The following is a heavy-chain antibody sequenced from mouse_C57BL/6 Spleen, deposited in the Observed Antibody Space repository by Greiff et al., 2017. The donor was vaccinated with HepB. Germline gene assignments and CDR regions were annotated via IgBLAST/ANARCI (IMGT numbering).Heavy chain of an antibody. D-gene: IGHD2-4*01. J-gene: IGHJ4*01. CDR2: IYPGSGST. CDR3: ARDDSGAMDY. Sequence: QVQLKQPGAELVKPGASVKMSCKASGYTFTSYWITWVKQRPGQGLEWIGDIYPGSGSTNYNEKFKSKATLTVDTSSSTAYMQRSSLTSEDSAVYYCARDDSGAMDYWGQGTSVTVSS. V-gene: IGHV1-55*01. CDR1: GYTFTSYW.